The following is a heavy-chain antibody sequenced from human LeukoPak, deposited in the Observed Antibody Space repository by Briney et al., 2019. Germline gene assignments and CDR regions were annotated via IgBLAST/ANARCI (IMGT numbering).Heavy chain of an antibody. V-gene: IGHV2-70*11. J-gene: IGHJ4*02. CDR2: IDWDDDK. D-gene: IGHD1-7*01. CDR1: GFSLSTSGMC. CDR3: ARILTGTRGYYFGY. Sequence: SGPTLVNPTQTLTLTCTFSGFSLSTSGMCVSWIRQPPGKALEWLARIDWDDDKYYSTSLKTRLTISKDTSKNQVVLTMTNMDPVDTATYYCARILTGTRGYYFGYWGQGTLVTVSS.